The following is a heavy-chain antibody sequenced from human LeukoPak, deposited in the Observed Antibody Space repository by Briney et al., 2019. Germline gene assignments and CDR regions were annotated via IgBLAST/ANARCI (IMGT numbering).Heavy chain of an antibody. CDR2: IYTSGST. D-gene: IGHD5-12*01. V-gene: IGHV4-4*07. J-gene: IGHJ4*02. CDR3: ARLNGGYAFDY. Sequence: PSETLSLTCTVSGGSFSSYYWSWIRQPAGKGLEWIGRIYTSGSTNSNPSLKSRVTMSVDTSKSQFSLKLISVTAADTAVYYCARLNGGYAFDYWGQGTLVTVSS. CDR1: GGSFSSYY.